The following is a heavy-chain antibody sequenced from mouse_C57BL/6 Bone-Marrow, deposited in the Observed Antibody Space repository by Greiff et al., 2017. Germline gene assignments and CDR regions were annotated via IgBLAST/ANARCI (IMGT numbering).Heavy chain of an antibody. Sequence: EVQLVESGGGLVQPGGSLKLSCAASGFTFSDYGMAWVRQAPRQGPEWVAFISNLAYSIYYADTVTGRFTISRENAKHTLYLEMSSLRSEDTAMYYCARHLFMDYWGQGTSVTVSS. CDR1: GFTFSDYG. D-gene: IGHD2-3*01. V-gene: IGHV5-15*01. CDR2: ISNLAYSI. J-gene: IGHJ4*01. CDR3: ARHLFMDY.